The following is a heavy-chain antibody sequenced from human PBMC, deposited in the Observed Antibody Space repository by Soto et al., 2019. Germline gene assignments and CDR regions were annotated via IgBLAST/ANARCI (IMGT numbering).Heavy chain of an antibody. Sequence: GGSLRLSCAASGFTFSSYAMHWVRQAPGKGMEWVAVISYDGSDKDYADSVKGRFTISRDNAKNSLYLQMNSLRAEDTAVYYCARDLTSSYYDFWSGYHTPIPSYGMDVCGQGTTVTVSS. CDR2: ISYDGSDK. J-gene: IGHJ6*02. D-gene: IGHD3-3*01. CDR1: GFTFSSYA. CDR3: ARDLTSSYYDFWSGYHTPIPSYGMDV. V-gene: IGHV3-30-3*01.